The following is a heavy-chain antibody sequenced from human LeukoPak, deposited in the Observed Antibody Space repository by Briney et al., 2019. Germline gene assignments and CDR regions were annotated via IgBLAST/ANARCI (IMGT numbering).Heavy chain of an antibody. CDR3: ARSFNWYGGWFDP. D-gene: IGHD1-1*01. J-gene: IGHJ5*02. Sequence: GESLKISCKGSGYNFSNYWIAWVRQMRGKGLEWMGIIYPGDSDNRYSPSFQGQVTISADRSISTAYLQWSSLKASDTAMYYCARSFNWYGGWFDPWGQGTLVTVSS. CDR1: GYNFSNYW. V-gene: IGHV5-51*01. CDR2: IYPGDSDN.